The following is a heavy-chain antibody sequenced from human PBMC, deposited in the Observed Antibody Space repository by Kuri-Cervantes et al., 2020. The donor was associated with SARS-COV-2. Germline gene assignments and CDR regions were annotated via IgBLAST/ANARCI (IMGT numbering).Heavy chain of an antibody. V-gene: IGHV3-21*01. CDR2: ISSSSSYI. Sequence: LSLTCAASGFTFSSYSMNWVRQAPGEGLEWVSSISSSSSYIYYADSVKGRFTISRDNAKNSLYLQMNGLRAEDTAVYYCARALLCSSTSCYTDAFDIWGQGTMVTVSS. CDR3: ARALLCSSTSCYTDAFDI. CDR1: GFTFSSYS. J-gene: IGHJ3*02. D-gene: IGHD2-2*02.